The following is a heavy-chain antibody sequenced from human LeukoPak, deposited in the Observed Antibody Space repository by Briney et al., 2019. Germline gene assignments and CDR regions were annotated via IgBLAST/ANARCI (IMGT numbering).Heavy chain of an antibody. Sequence: ASVKVSCKASGYTFTGYYMHWVRQAPGQGLEWMGYIYPNSGATKYAQKFQGRVTMTRDTSISTAYMELSGQRSDDTAVYYCGTLLSNGPFDYWGQESLVTVSS. J-gene: IGHJ4*02. V-gene: IGHV1-2*02. CDR1: GYTFTGYY. CDR3: GTLLSNGPFDY. CDR2: IYPNSGAT.